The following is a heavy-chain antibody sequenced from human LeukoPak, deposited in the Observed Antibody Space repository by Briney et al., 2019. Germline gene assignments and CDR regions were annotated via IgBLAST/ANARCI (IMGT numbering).Heavy chain of an antibody. Sequence: PSETLSLTCAVYGGSFSGYYWSWIRQPPGKGLEWIGEINHSGSTNYNPSLKSRVTISVDTSKNQFSLKLSSVTAADTAVYYCARRRHYYGSGSPIDYWGQGTLVTVSS. CDR1: GGSFSGYY. CDR2: INHSGST. D-gene: IGHD3-10*01. V-gene: IGHV4-34*01. J-gene: IGHJ4*02. CDR3: ARRRHYYGSGSPIDY.